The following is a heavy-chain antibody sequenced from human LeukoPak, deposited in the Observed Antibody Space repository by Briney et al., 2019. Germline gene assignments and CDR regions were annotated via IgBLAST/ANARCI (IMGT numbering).Heavy chain of an antibody. V-gene: IGHV4-39*01. CDR2: IYYSGDT. J-gene: IGHJ4*02. CDR1: GGSISRSSYS. D-gene: IGHD6-13*01. CDR3: ARHASSSTIDY. Sequence: PSETLSLTCTVSGGSISRSSYSWGWIRQSPGKGLEWIGTIYYSGDTYYNPSLKSRVTIFVDTSKNQIFLKLSSVTATDTAVYYCARHASSSTIDYWGQGTLVTVSS.